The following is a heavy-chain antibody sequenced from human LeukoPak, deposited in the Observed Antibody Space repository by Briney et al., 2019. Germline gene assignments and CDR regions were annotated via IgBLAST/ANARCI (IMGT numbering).Heavy chain of an antibody. Sequence: SETLSLTCTVSGGSISPYYWSWIRQPAGKGLEWIGRIYTSGSTNYNPSLKSRVTMSVDTSKNQFSLKLSSVTAADTAVYYCASSSGYYSGDAFDIWGQGTMVTVSS. V-gene: IGHV4-4*07. J-gene: IGHJ3*02. CDR3: ASSSGYYSGDAFDI. D-gene: IGHD3-22*01. CDR1: GGSISPYY. CDR2: IYTSGST.